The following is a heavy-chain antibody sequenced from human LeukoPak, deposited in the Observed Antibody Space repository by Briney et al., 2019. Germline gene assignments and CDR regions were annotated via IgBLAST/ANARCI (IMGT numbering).Heavy chain of an antibody. J-gene: IGHJ4*02. Sequence: SQTLSLTCSVSGDSISSGDYYWSWVRQPPGKTLECIGYIYYSGSTYSNPSLRSRVTISVDTPNKQFSLKLSSVTAADTAVYYCARDTRMSSGYHYFDLWGQGTLVTVSS. CDR2: IYYSGST. CDR3: ARDTRMSSGYHYFDL. D-gene: IGHD3-22*01. V-gene: IGHV4-30-4*01. CDR1: GDSISSGDYY.